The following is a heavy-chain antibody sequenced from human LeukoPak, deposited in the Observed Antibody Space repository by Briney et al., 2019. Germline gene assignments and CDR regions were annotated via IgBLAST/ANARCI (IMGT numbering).Heavy chain of an antibody. CDR3: ARDAASGRPAPLDY. D-gene: IGHD3-10*01. CDR2: IYYTGST. Sequence: SEALSLTCIISNGSISDDYWGWIRQPPGKGLEWIGYIYYTGSTNYSPSLRSRVTMSVDTSKNQFSLKLSSVTAADTAVYYCARDAASGRPAPLDYWGQGTLVTVSS. CDR1: NGSISDDY. J-gene: IGHJ4*02. V-gene: IGHV4-59*12.